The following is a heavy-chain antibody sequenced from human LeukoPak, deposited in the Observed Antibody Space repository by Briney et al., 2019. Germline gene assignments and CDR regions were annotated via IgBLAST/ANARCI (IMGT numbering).Heavy chain of an antibody. CDR2: IYYSGST. V-gene: IGHV4-59*01. J-gene: IGHJ4*02. D-gene: IGHD3-22*01. Sequence: SETLSLTCTVSSGPISSYYWSWLRQPPGKGREWIGYIYYSGSTNYHPSLKSRVTTSVATSKTQCFLKLSSVAAADTAVYYCARVGGGYYDSSGYSNFDYWGQGTLVTVSS. CDR3: ARVGGGYYDSSGYSNFDY. CDR1: SGPISSYY.